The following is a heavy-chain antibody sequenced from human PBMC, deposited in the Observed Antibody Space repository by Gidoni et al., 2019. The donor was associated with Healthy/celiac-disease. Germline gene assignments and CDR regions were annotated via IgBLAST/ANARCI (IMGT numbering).Heavy chain of an antibody. Sequence: EVQLVESGGGLVQPGRSLRLSCAASGFTFDDYAMHWVRQATGKGLEWVSGISWNSGSIGYADSVKGRFTISRDNAKNSLYLQMNSLRAEDTALYYCAKGEYSYDLWGQGTLVTVSS. CDR3: AKGEYSYDL. D-gene: IGHD5-18*01. CDR1: GFTFDDYA. CDR2: ISWNSGSI. V-gene: IGHV3-9*01. J-gene: IGHJ4*02.